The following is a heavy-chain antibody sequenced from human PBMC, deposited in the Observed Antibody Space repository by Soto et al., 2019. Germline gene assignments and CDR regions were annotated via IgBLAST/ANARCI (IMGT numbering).Heavy chain of an antibody. V-gene: IGHV4-34*01. J-gene: IGHJ4*02. CDR3: ARPRGSSSGYFDY. CDR2: INHSGST. D-gene: IGHD6-6*01. Sequence: SEPLSLTCAVYGGSFSGYYWSWIRQPPGKGLEWIGEINHSGSTNYNPSLKSRVTISVDTSKNQFSLKLSSVTAADTAVYYCARPRGSSSGYFDYWGQGTLVTVSS. CDR1: GGSFSGYY.